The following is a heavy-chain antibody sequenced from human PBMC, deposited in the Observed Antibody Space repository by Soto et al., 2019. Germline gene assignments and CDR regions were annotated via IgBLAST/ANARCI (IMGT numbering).Heavy chain of an antibody. CDR2: ISSSSSTI. CDR1: GFTFSSYS. J-gene: IGHJ4*02. Sequence: EVQLVESGGGLVQPGGSLRLSCAASGFTFSSYSMNWVRQAPGKGLEWVSYISSSSSTIYYADSVKGRFTISRDNAKNSLYVQMNSLRAEDTAVYYCARDTGQWLDYFDYWGQGPLVTVSS. V-gene: IGHV3-48*01. CDR3: ARDTGQWLDYFDY. D-gene: IGHD6-19*01.